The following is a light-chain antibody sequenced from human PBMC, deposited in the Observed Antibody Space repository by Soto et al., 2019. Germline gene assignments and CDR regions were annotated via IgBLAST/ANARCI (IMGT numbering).Light chain of an antibody. J-gene: IGKJ1*01. Sequence: EIVLTQSPGTLSLSPGERATLSCRASQSVSYSYLAWYQQKPGQDPRLLIYGASSRATGIPDRFSGSGSGTDFTLTISRLEPEDFAVYYCQQDGSSQSFGQGTKVEIK. CDR1: QSVSYSY. CDR2: GAS. V-gene: IGKV3-20*01. CDR3: QQDGSSQS.